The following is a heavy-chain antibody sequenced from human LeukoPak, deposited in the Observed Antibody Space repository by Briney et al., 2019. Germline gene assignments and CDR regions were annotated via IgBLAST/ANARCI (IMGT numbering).Heavy chain of an antibody. V-gene: IGHV3-21*01. Sequence: GRSLRLACAASGFTFSSYSMNSVRQAPGKGMEWVSSISSSSSYIYYADSVKGRFTISRDNAKNSLYLQMNSLRAEDTAVYYCARGGGYDYVWGSHYYFDYWGQGTLVTVSS. CDR3: ARGGGYDYVWGSHYYFDY. CDR1: GFTFSSYS. J-gene: IGHJ4*02. CDR2: ISSSSSYI. D-gene: IGHD3-16*01.